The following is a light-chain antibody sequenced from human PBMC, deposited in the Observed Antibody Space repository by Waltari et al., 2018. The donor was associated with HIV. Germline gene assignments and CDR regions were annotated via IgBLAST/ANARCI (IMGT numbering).Light chain of an antibody. CDR2: EVN. CDR3: SSYAGKNKLI. Sequence: QSALTQPPSASGSPGQSVTISCTGTSSDVGGYNYVSSDQLHPGKDPKLMIYEVNTRPSGVPDRFFGSNPGNAASLTVSGLQAEDEAHYYCSSYAGKNKLIFGGGTKLPVL. V-gene: IGLV2-8*01. J-gene: IGLJ2*01. CDR1: SSDVGGYNY.